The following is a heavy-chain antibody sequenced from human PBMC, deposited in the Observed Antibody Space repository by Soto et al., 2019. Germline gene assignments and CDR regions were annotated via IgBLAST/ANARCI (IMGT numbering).Heavy chain of an antibody. V-gene: IGHV3-30-3*01. CDR3: ARTGDYYDSSGAEYFQH. CDR1: GFTFSSYA. J-gene: IGHJ1*01. Sequence: ESGGGVVQPGRSLRLSCAASGFTFSSYAMHWVRQAPGKGLEWVAVISYDGSNKYYADSVKGRFTISRDNSKNTLYLQMNSLRAEDTAVYYCARTGDYYDSSGAEYFQHWGQGTLVTVSS. D-gene: IGHD3-22*01. CDR2: ISYDGSNK.